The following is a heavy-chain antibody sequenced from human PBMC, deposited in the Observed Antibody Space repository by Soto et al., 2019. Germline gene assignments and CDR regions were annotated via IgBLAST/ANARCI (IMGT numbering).Heavy chain of an antibody. Sequence: GASVKVSCKASGRTFSTYAMAWLRQAPGQGLEWMGGFDPEDGETIYAQKFQGRVTMTEDTSTHTAYMELSSLRSEDTAVYYFATRWADSSGYYAGVVYFDYWGQGTLVTVSS. CDR3: ATRWADSSGYYAGVVYFDY. D-gene: IGHD3-22*01. V-gene: IGHV1-24*01. CDR2: FDPEDGET. J-gene: IGHJ4*02. CDR1: GRTFSTYA.